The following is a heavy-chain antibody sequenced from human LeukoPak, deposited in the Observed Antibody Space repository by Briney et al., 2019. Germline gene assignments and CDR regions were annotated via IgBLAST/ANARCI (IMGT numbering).Heavy chain of an antibody. J-gene: IGHJ4*02. CDR1: GFTFTSSA. CDR3: ARHYGDYLGYFDY. D-gene: IGHD4-17*01. V-gene: IGHV1-58*02. CDR2: IVVGSGNT. Sequence: SVKVSCKASGFTFTSSAMQWVRQARGQRLEWIGWIVVGSGNTNYAQKFQERVTITRDMSTSTAYMELSSLRSEDTAVYYCARHYGDYLGYFDYWGQGTLVTVSS.